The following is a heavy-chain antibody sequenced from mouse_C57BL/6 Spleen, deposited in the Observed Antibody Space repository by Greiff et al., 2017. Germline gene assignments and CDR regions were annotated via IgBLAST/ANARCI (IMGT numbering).Heavy chain of an antibody. CDR2: LYPGSGNT. Sequence: QVQLKESGAELVRPGASVKLSCKASGYTFTDYYINWVKQRPGQGLEWIARLYPGSGNTYYNEKFKGKATLTAEKSSSTAYMQLSSLTSEDSAVYFCARNYYSNYDYAMDYWGQGTSVTVSS. D-gene: IGHD2-5*01. CDR1: GYTFTDYY. V-gene: IGHV1-76*01. J-gene: IGHJ4*01. CDR3: ARNYYSNYDYAMDY.